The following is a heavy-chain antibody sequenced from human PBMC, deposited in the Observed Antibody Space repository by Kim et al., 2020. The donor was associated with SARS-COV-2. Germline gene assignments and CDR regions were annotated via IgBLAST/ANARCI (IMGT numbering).Heavy chain of an antibody. V-gene: IGHV1-24*01. Sequence: ASVKVSCKVSGYTFTEYSMHWVRQAPGKGLEWMGGFDPGNGDTKYAQKFQGRVTITEDTSTDTAYMELSSLRSEDTAVYYCATVVSTYYCDVYYFVYCGQ. D-gene: IGHD3-22*01. CDR2: FDPGNGDT. CDR3: ATVVSTYYCDVYYFVY. CDR1: GYTFTEYS. J-gene: IGHJ4*02.